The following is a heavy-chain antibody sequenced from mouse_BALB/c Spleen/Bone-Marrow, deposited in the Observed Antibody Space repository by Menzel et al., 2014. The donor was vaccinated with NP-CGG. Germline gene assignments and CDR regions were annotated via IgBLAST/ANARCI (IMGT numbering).Heavy chain of an antibody. CDR2: IDPSTGRT. CDR1: GYTFTSYW. Sequence: QVQLQQPGAELVKPGASVKLSCKASGYTFTSYWMHWVKQRPGQGLEWIGEIDPSTGRTDYNKKFKSQATLTVDKSSSTAYMHLSSLTSEDSAVYYCARINGYDYWGQGTPLTVSS. CDR3: ARINGYDY. V-gene: IGHV1S81*02. J-gene: IGHJ2*01. D-gene: IGHD2-2*01.